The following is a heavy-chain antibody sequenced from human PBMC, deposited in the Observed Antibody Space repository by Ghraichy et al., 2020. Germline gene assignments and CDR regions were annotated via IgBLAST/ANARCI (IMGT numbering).Heavy chain of an antibody. J-gene: IGHJ4*02. V-gene: IGHV3-23*01. CDR3: AKDQKPDSGFDLDY. Sequence: GGSLRLSCAASGFIFNKYSMSWVRQAPGKGLEWVSTIFPSGDSTFYVDSVRGRFAISRDNSKNTLYLQMNSLRAEDTAVYYCAKDQKPDSGFDLDYWGQGTLVTVSS. CDR2: IFPSGDST. D-gene: IGHD5-12*01. CDR1: GFIFNKYS.